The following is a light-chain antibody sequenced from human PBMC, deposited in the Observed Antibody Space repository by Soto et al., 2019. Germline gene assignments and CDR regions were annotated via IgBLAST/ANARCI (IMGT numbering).Light chain of an antibody. J-gene: IGKJ4*01. CDR3: QQYSDYVT. CDR1: QSVGTS. Sequence: EIVMTQFPDSLCVSPGESATLSCRASQSVGTSLAWYQQKPGQAPRLLIYGASTRASGCPPRFRGSGSGTEFTLNINYLRSEEIAVYYCQQYSDYVTFGGGTKVEV. V-gene: IGKV3D-15*01. CDR2: GAS.